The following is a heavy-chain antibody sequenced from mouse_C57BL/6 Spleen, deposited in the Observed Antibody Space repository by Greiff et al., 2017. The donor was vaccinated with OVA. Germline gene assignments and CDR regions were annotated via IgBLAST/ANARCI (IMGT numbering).Heavy chain of an antibody. Sequence: DVMLVESGGGLVQPGGSLSLSCAASGFTFTDYYMSWVRQPPGKALEWLGFLRNKANGYTTEYRASVQGRFTISRDNSQSILYLQMYALRAEDSATYYCARLYYDYDRAWFAYWGQGTLVTVSA. CDR3: ARLYYDYDRAWFAY. CDR1: GFTFTDYY. V-gene: IGHV7-3*01. J-gene: IGHJ3*01. D-gene: IGHD2-4*01. CDR2: LRNKANGYTT.